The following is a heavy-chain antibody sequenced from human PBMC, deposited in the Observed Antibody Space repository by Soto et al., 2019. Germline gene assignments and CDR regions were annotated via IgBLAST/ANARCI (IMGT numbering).Heavy chain of an antibody. V-gene: IGHV4-34*01. CDR3: AGNTIFERLLP. J-gene: IGHJ5*02. Sequence: SERRSRTGAVGGGCFSGYYWSWISQPPGNGREWIGEINRSGSTNYNPSLKSRGTISVDTSKNQFSLKLSSVTAADPAVYYCAGNTIFERLLPWGQATLVTVSS. CDR1: GGCFSGYY. CDR2: INRSGST. D-gene: IGHD3-3*01.